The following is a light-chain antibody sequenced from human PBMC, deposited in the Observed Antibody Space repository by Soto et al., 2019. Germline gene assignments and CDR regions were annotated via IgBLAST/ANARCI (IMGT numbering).Light chain of an antibody. V-gene: IGLV2-14*03. Sequence: QSALTQPASVSGSPGQSITISCTGTVSDVGGYDSVSWYQQHPGIAPKLIIYGVNNRPSGVSNRFSASKSADTASLTISGLQAEDEANYYCQSYDSTLSARYVFGTGTKVTVL. CDR2: GVN. CDR1: VSDVGGYDS. CDR3: QSYDSTLSARYV. J-gene: IGLJ1*01.